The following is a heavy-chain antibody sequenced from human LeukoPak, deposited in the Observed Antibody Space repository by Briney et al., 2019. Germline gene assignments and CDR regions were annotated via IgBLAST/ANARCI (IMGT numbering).Heavy chain of an antibody. CDR2: IYTSGST. CDR1: GGSISSYY. V-gene: IGHV4-4*09. D-gene: IGHD3-3*01. CDR3: AITYYDFWSGYNFDY. Sequence: SETLSLTCTVSGGSISSYYWSWIRQPPGKGLEWIGYIYTSGSTNYSPSLKSRVTISVDTSKNQFSLKLSSVTAADTAVYYCAITYYDFWSGYNFDYWGQGTLVTVSS. J-gene: IGHJ4*02.